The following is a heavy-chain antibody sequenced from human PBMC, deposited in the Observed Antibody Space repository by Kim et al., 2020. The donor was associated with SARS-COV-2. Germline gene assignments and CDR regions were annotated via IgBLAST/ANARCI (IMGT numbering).Heavy chain of an antibody. Sequence: SETLSLICTVSGGSISSYYWSWIRQPPGKGLEWIGYIYYSGSTNYNPSLKSRVTISVDTSKNQFSLKLSSVTAADTAVYYCARGYGDYAFDYWGQGTLVT. CDR2: IYYSGST. D-gene: IGHD4-17*01. CDR1: GGSISSYY. J-gene: IGHJ4*02. CDR3: ARGYGDYAFDY. V-gene: IGHV4-59*08.